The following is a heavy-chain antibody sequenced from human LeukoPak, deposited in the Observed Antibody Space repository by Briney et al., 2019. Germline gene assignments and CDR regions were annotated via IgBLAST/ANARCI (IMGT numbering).Heavy chain of an antibody. CDR1: RGSISSGGYY. CDR3: ARARYYDSSGYYYSSYYFDY. CDR2: IYYGGST. J-gene: IGHJ4*02. V-gene: IGHV4-31*03. Sequence: SQTLSLTRTVSRGSISSGGYYLSWIRQHPGKCLEWGGYIYYGGSTSSNPSLKSRVSLSGDTSKNQFALKLSSVTAADTAVYYCARARYYDSSGYYYSSYYFDYWGQGTLVTVSS. D-gene: IGHD3-22*01.